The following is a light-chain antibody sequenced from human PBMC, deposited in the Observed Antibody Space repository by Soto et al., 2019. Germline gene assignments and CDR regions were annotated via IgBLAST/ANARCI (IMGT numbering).Light chain of an antibody. J-gene: IGLJ3*02. CDR3: CSYAGSYSWV. CDR1: SSDVGACNY. Sequence: QSALTQPRSVSGSPGQSVTISCTGTSSDVGACNYVSWYQHQPGKAPNVMIYDVSARPSGVPDRFSGSKSDNKASLTISGLQAEDEADYYCCSYAGSYSWVFGGGTKLTVL. CDR2: DVS. V-gene: IGLV2-11*01.